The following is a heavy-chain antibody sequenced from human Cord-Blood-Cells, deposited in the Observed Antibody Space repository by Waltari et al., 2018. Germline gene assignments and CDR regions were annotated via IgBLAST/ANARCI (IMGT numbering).Heavy chain of an antibody. Sequence: VQLVESGGGLVQPGWSLKLSCAASGFTFIGCALHCVRRASGKGLEWVGRIRSKANRYATAYAASVKGRFTISRDDSKNTAYLQMNSLKTEDTAVYYCTRRITGDAFDIWGQGTMVTVSS. V-gene: IGHV3-73*02. CDR3: TRRITGDAFDI. CDR1: GFTFIGCA. CDR2: IRSKANRYAT. D-gene: IGHD1-20*01. J-gene: IGHJ3*02.